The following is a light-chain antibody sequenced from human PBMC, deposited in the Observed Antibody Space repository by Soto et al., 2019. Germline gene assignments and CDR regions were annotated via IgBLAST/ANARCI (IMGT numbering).Light chain of an antibody. J-gene: IGKJ5*01. V-gene: IGKV3-20*01. CDR2: GAS. Sequence: EIVLTQSPGTLSLSPGLRATLSCRASQSVRSSYLAWYQQKPGQAPRHLIYGASSRATGIPDRFSGSGSGTDFTFIISRPEPEDVAVYCCLLYGGSRRMSFGQGTRLEIK. CDR1: QSVRSSY. CDR3: LLYGGSRRMS.